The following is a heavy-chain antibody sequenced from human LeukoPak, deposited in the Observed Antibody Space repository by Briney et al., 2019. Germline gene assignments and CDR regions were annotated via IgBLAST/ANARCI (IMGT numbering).Heavy chain of an antibody. D-gene: IGHD2-15*01. Sequence: SETLSLTCAVYGESFSAYFWNWIRQAPGKPLEYIGEINHRGSSHYNPSLKTRVTLSVDTSKNQFSLRLTSVTAADAAVYFCARGSSFDGYCSAGACDAGYYDAWGQGTPVTVSS. CDR1: GESFSAYF. V-gene: IGHV4-34*01. CDR2: INHRGSS. CDR3: ARGSSFDGYCSAGACDAGYYDA. J-gene: IGHJ5*02.